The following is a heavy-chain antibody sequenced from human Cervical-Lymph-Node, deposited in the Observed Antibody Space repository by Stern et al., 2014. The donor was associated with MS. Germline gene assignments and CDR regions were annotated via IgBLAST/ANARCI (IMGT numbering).Heavy chain of an antibody. D-gene: IGHD4-23*01. CDR3: ARNGGNYAFDY. Sequence: HVQLQESGPGLVKPSGTLSLTCAVSGGSISSGYWWSWVRQPPGKGLEWIGEIYHSGSTNYNPSLKSRVTISVDTSKNHFSLKMNSVNAADTAVYYCARNGGNYAFDYWGQGTLVAVSS. J-gene: IGHJ4*02. CDR1: GGSISSGYW. V-gene: IGHV4-4*02. CDR2: IYHSGST.